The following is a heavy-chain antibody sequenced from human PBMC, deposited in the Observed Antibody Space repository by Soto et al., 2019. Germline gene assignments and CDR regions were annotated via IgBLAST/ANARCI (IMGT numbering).Heavy chain of an antibody. J-gene: IGHJ4*02. Sequence: PSETLSLTCAVYGGSFIGYYWIWIRQPPEKGLEWIGEINHSGSTNYNPSLKSRVTISVDTSKNQFSLKLSSVTAADTAVYYCARGLRFLEWLLYGYFDYWGQGTLVTVS. CDR1: GGSFIGYY. D-gene: IGHD3-3*01. CDR2: INHSGST. CDR3: ARGLRFLEWLLYGYFDY. V-gene: IGHV4-34*01.